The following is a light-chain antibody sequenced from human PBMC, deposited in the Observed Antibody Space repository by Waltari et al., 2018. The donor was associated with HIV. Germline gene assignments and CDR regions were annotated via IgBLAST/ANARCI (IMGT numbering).Light chain of an antibody. CDR1: SSNIGTNY. J-gene: IGLJ1*01. V-gene: IGLV1-47*01. Sequence: QSVLTQPPSASATPGQRLTISCSGGSSNIGTNYVFWYQQLPGTAPKLLLFRDNERPSGVPDRFSGSRSGTSASLVISGLRSEDEADYYCAAWDDSLNGFYVFGSGTRVTVL. CDR3: AAWDDSLNGFYV. CDR2: RDN.